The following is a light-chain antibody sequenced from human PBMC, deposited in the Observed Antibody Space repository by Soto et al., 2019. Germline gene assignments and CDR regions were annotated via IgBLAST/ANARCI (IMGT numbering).Light chain of an antibody. V-gene: IGKV3-15*01. CDR3: QHYNNCPPT. CDR2: GAS. CDR1: QSVSSN. J-gene: IGKJ1*01. Sequence: EIVMTQSPATLSVSPGERATLSCRASQSVSSNLAWYQQKPGQAPRLLIYGASTRATGIPARFSGSGSGTEFSLTLSRLQSEDFAVYYCQHYNNCPPTFGQGTKVDI.